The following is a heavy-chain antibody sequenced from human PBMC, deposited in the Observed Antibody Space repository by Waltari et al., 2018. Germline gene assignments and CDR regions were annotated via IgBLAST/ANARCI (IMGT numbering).Heavy chain of an antibody. J-gene: IGHJ6*03. CDR2: IGTSDRSI. D-gene: IGHD3-16*01. CDR3: ARVGGYYYYYMDV. V-gene: IGHV3-48*03. CDR1: GFNFGSHD. Sequence: EVQLVESGGGLEQPGGSLRLSCAGSGFNFGSHDMLCVRQAPGKGLEWVSDIGTSDRSIYYADSVRGRFTISRDNAKNSLYLHMNNLRAEDTAVYYCARVGGYYYYYMDVWGKGTTVTVSS.